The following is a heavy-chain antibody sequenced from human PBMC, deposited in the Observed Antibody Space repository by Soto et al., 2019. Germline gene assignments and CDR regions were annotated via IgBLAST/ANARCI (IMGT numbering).Heavy chain of an antibody. CDR2: ISAYNGNT. CDR1: GYTFTSYG. CDR3: AREGKRSYGDPYDFEY. V-gene: IGHV1-18*01. J-gene: IGHJ4*02. D-gene: IGHD4-17*01. Sequence: ASVKVSCKASGYTFTSYGISWVRQAPGQGLEWMGWISAYNGNTNYAQKLQGRVTMTTDTSTSTAYLELRSLRSDDTAVYYCAREGKRSYGDPYDFEYWGQGTLVTVSS.